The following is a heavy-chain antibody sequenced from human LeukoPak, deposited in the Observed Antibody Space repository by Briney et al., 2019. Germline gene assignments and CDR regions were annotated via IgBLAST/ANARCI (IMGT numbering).Heavy chain of an antibody. CDR2: VFYNGAT. Sequence: SETLSLTCIVSGGSISSSIYYWAWVRQPPGKGLEWIGTVFYNGATQYSPSLRSRVTISIDTSTNQFSLKLSSVTAADTAVYYCARVDGDYVAYWGQGTLVTVSS. J-gene: IGHJ4*02. CDR3: ARVDGDYVAY. CDR1: GGSISSSIYY. D-gene: IGHD4-17*01. V-gene: IGHV4-39*07.